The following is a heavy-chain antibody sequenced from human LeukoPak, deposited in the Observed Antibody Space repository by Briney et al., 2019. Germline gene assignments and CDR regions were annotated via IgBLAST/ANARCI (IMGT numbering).Heavy chain of an antibody. CDR3: ARLVWDTTMADGDIDS. CDR2: ISRNSTYI. J-gene: IGHJ4*02. CDR1: GFTFSDYI. Sequence: PGGSLRLSCAASGFTFSDYIMNWVRQAPGKGLEWVASISRNSTYIHYADSVKGRFTISRDNARNSLFLQMNSLRAEDTAMYYCARLVWDTTMADGDIDSWGQGTLLIVSS. D-gene: IGHD5-18*01. V-gene: IGHV3-21*01.